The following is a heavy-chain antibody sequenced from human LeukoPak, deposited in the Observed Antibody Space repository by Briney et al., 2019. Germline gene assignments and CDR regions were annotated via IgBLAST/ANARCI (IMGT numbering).Heavy chain of an antibody. J-gene: IGHJ4*02. CDR1: GDSISSHY. CDR2: IYDSGST. D-gene: IGHD1-26*01. V-gene: IGHV4-59*11. CDR3: ARVLGGSYYG. Sequence: PSETLSLTCTVSGDSISSHYWSWIRQPPGKGLEWIGYIYDSGSTNYNPSLKSRVTISVDTSKNQFSLKLSSVTAADTAVYYCARVLGGSYYGWGQGTLVTVSS.